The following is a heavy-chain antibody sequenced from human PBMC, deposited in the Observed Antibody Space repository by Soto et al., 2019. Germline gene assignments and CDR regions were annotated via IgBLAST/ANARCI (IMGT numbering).Heavy chain of an antibody. Sequence: RESLTISCTRTGHSFTCYWISWVRQMPGKGLEWMGRIDPSDSYTNYSPSFQGHVTISADKSISTAYLQWSSLKASDTAMYYCARHGGDYYDSMDVWGQGTTVTVS. CDR2: IDPSDSYT. CDR1: GHSFTCYW. D-gene: IGHD3-22*01. J-gene: IGHJ6*02. V-gene: IGHV5-10-1*01. CDR3: ARHGGDYYDSMDV.